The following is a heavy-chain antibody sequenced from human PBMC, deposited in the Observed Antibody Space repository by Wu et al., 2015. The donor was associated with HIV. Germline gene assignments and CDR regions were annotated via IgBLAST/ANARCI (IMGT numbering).Heavy chain of an antibody. D-gene: IGHD3-10*01. V-gene: IGHV1-8*01. CDR3: ASERGYYGSGSYTDCWFDP. CDR1: GYTFTSYD. CDR2: MNPNSGNT. J-gene: IGHJ5*02. Sequence: QVQLVQSGAEVKKPGASVKVSCKASGYTFTSYDINWVRQATGQGLEWMGWMNPNSGNTGYAQKFQGRVTMTRNTSISTAYMELSSLRSEDTAVYYCASERGYYGSGSYTDCWFDPWGQGTLVTVSS.